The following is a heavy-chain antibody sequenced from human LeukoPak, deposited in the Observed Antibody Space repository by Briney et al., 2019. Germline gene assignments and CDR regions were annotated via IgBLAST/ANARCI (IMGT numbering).Heavy chain of an antibody. Sequence: PSXXLSLTCAVYGGSFSGYYWSWIRQPPGKGLEWIGEINHSGSTNYNPSLKRRVTISVDTSKNQFSLKLSSVTAADTAVYYCARVAFYDYVWGSYRAFDYWGQGTLVTVSS. CDR1: GGSFSGYY. D-gene: IGHD3-16*02. CDR2: INHSGST. V-gene: IGHV4-34*01. CDR3: ARVAFYDYVWGSYRAFDY. J-gene: IGHJ4*02.